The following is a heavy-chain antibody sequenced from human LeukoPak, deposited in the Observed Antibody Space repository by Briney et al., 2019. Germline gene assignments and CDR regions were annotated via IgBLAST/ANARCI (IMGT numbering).Heavy chain of an antibody. J-gene: IGHJ3*02. CDR3: ARARYSSSWYDEDAFDI. D-gene: IGHD6-13*01. CDR1: GGSISSYY. CDR2: IYYSGST. V-gene: IGHV4-59*01. Sequence: SETLSLTCTVSGGSISSYYWSWIRQPPWKGLEWIGYIYYSGSTNYNPSLKSRVTISVDTSKNQFSLKLSSVTAADTAVYYCARARYSSSWYDEDAFDIWAKGQWSPSLQ.